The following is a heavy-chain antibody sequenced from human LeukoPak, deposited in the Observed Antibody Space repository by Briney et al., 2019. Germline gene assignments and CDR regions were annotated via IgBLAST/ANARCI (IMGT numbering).Heavy chain of an antibody. Sequence: GGSLRLSCAASGLTVSTNYMTWVRQAPGKRLEWVSIIHSDGSTYYADSVKGRFTISRDNYKNTLYLQMNSLRGEDTAMYYCARDLDYFDSSGSHRRRNYFDYWGQGTLVTVSS. J-gene: IGHJ4*02. CDR2: IHSDGST. CDR3: ARDLDYFDSSGSHRRRNYFDY. V-gene: IGHV3-53*01. CDR1: GLTVSTNY. D-gene: IGHD3-22*01.